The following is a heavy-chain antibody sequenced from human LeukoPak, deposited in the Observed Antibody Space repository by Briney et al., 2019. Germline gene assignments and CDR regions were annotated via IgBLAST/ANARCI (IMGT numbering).Heavy chain of an antibody. CDR3: ARPKGFDAFDI. J-gene: IGHJ3*02. Sequence: PGRSLRLSCAASGFTFSSYAMHWVRQAPGKGLEWVAVISYDGSNKYYADSVKGRFTISRDNSKNTLYLQMNSLRAEDTAVYYCARPKGFDAFDIWGQGTMVTVSS. CDR1: GFTFSSYA. CDR2: ISYDGSNK. V-gene: IGHV3-30-3*01.